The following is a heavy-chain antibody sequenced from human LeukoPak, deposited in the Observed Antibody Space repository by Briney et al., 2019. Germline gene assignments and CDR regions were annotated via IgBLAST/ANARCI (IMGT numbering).Heavy chain of an antibody. CDR2: ISSNGGST. J-gene: IGHJ6*03. CDR1: GFTFSSYA. Sequence: GGSLRLSCAASGFTFSSYAMHWVRQAPGKGLEYVSAISSNGGSTYYANSVKGRFTISRDNSKNTLYLQMGSLRAEDMAVYYCARVYIVQQRPRDYYYMDVWGKGTTVTVSS. CDR3: ARVYIVQQRPRDYYYMDV. V-gene: IGHV3-64*01. D-gene: IGHD6-25*01.